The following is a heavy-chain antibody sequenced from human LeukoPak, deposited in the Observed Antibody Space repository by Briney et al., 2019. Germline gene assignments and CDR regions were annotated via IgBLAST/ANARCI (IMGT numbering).Heavy chain of an antibody. D-gene: IGHD3-22*01. Sequence: PSQTLSLTCTVSGGSIASAGYYWSWIRQRPGKGLEWIGYINYSGSTYYNPSLKSRVTISGDTSKNQFSLKLSSVTAADTAVYYCARRYDSSGYYDYWGQGTLVTVSS. CDR1: GGSIASAGYY. CDR2: INYSGST. CDR3: ARRYDSSGYYDY. V-gene: IGHV4-31*03. J-gene: IGHJ4*02.